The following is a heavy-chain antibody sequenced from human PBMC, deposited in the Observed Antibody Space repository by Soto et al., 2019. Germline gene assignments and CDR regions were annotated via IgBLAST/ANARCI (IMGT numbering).Heavy chain of an antibody. J-gene: IGHJ3*01. CDR2: ISYDGSKK. V-gene: IGHV3-30*18. CDR3: AKAYSGPFDV. CDR1: GFTFSSYD. D-gene: IGHD1-26*01. Sequence: QVQLVESGGGVVQPGRSLRLSCAASGFTFSSYDIHWVRQAPGKGLEWVAGISYDGSKKYYADSVKGLFTISRDNSKNTLYLQVNSLRAEDTAVYYCAKAYSGPFDVWGQGTMVTVSS.